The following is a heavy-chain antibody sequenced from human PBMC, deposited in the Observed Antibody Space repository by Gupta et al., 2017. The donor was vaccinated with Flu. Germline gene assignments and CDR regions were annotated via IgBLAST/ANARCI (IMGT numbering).Heavy chain of an antibody. Sequence: QLQLQESGPGLVTPSETLSLTCTVSGGSINNDYYYWAWIRQSPGEGLEWIGSVFHSGMTYYNPSRMRRLTMSVDVSKNQFSLKLSSVNAAEKAVYYCARESNSNVNYVYYGMEVWGQGAT. V-gene: IGHV4-39*02. D-gene: IGHD7-27*01. CDR1: GGSINNDYYY. CDR2: VFHSGMT. CDR3: ARESNSNVNYVYYGMEV. J-gene: IGHJ6*02.